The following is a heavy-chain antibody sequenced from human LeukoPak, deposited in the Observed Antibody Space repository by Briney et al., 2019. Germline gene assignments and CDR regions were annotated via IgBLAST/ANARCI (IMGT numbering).Heavy chain of an antibody. Sequence: GGSLRLSCSASGFTFSNYAMHWVRRAPGKGLEYVSAISSNGGSTYYADSVKGRFIISRDNSKNTLYLQMSSLRAEDTAVYYCVKDKYPVVVAATLDYWGQGTLVTVSS. D-gene: IGHD2-15*01. CDR1: GFTFSNYA. V-gene: IGHV3-64D*09. CDR2: ISSNGGST. J-gene: IGHJ4*02. CDR3: VKDKYPVVVAATLDY.